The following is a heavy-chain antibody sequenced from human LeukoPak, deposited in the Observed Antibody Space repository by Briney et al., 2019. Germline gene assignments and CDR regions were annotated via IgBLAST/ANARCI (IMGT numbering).Heavy chain of an antibody. J-gene: IGHJ6*02. V-gene: IGHV1-2*04. CDR3: ARFSDYYGSGSGLDV. CDR2: INPNSGGT. Sequence: GASVKVSCKASGYTFTGYYMHWVRQAPGQGLEWMGWINPNSGGTNYAQKFQGWVTMTRDTSISTAYMELSRLRSDDTAVYYCARFSDYYGSGSGLDVWGQGTTVTVSS. CDR1: GYTFTGYY. D-gene: IGHD3-10*01.